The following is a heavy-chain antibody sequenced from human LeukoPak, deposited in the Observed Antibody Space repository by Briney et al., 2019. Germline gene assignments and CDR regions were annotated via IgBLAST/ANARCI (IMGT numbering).Heavy chain of an antibody. CDR1: GGSFSGYY. CDR3: AREYSSSWYYFDY. J-gene: IGHJ4*02. CDR2: IYYSGST. D-gene: IGHD6-13*01. V-gene: IGHV4-59*01. Sequence: PSETLSLTCAVYGGSFSGYYWSWIRQPPGKGLEWIGYIYYSGSTNYNPSLKSRVTISVDTSKNQFSLKLSSVTAADTAVYYCAREYSSSWYYFDYWGQGTLVTVSS.